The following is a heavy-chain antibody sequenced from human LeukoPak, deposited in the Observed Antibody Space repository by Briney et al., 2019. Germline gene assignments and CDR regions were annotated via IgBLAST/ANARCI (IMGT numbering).Heavy chain of an antibody. D-gene: IGHD3-22*01. CDR2: IYSGGGT. Sequence: GGSLRLSCAASGLIASNNYMNWARQAPGEGLKWVSIIYSGGGTYYADFVKGRFTISRDNSKNTLYLQMNSLRADDTAVYYCARVCYYERSGYCPFDYWGPGTLVTVSS. CDR3: ARVCYYERSGYCPFDY. J-gene: IGHJ4*02. CDR1: GLIASNNY. V-gene: IGHV3-53*01.